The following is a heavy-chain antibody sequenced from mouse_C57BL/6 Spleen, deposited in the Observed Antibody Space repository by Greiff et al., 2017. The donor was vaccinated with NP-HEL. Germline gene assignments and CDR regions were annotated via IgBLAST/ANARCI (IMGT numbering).Heavy chain of an antibody. CDR3: ARERSGYVLFDY. J-gene: IGHJ2*01. CDR2: IYPGDGDT. V-gene: IGHV1-80*01. D-gene: IGHD3-2*02. Sequence: QVTLKVSGAELVKPGASVKISCKASGYAFSSYWMNWVKQRPGKGLEWIGQIYPGDGDTNYNGKFKGKATLTADKSSSTAYMQLSSLTSEDSAVYFCARERSGYVLFDYWGQGTTLTVSS. CDR1: GYAFSSYW.